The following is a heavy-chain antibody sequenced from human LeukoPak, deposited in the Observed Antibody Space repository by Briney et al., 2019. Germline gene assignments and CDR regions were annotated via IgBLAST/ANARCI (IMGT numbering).Heavy chain of an antibody. CDR2: IYHSGST. CDR3: ARGYSSSWSTYYMDV. Sequence: PSETLSLTCTVSGGSISSYYWGWIRQPPGKGLEWIGSIYHSGSTYYNPSLKSRVTISVDTSKNQFSLKLSSVTAADTAVYYCARGYSSSWSTYYMDVWGKGTTVTVSS. J-gene: IGHJ6*03. CDR1: GGSISSYY. D-gene: IGHD6-13*01. V-gene: IGHV4-38-2*02.